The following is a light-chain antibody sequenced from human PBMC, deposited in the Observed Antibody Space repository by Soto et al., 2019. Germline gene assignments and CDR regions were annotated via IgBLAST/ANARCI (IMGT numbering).Light chain of an antibody. CDR3: QQYSSYWT. CDR2: DAS. Sequence: DIQMTQSPSTLSASVGDRVTITCRASQSISSWLAWYQQKPGKAPKFLIYDASNLESGVPSRFSGSGSGTEFTLTISSLQPDDFATYYCQQYSSYWTFGHGTKVEIK. V-gene: IGKV1-5*01. CDR1: QSISSW. J-gene: IGKJ1*01.